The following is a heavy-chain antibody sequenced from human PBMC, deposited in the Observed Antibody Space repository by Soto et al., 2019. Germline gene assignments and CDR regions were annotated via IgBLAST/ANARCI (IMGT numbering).Heavy chain of an antibody. V-gene: IGHV4-31*03. CDR3: ARGRGSAWYFDY. CDR2: IHDSGST. D-gene: IGHD6-19*01. J-gene: IGHJ4*02. CDR1: GGSASSGGYY. Sequence: SETLSLTCTASGGSASSGGYYWSWIRQHPGKGLEWIGYIHDSGSTDYKSSLKSRGTISFGASTNQFSLKLSSVTAADTAVYCCARGRGSAWYFDYWGQGTQVTVSS.